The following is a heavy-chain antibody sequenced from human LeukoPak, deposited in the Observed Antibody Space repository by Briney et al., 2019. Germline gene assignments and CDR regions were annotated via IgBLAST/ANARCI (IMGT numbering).Heavy chain of an antibody. J-gene: IGHJ4*02. Sequence: SETLSLTCTVSGGSISGYYWSWIWQPPGKGLEWIGYIYSSGSTNYNPSLKSRVTISVDTSKSQFSLRLNSVTAADTAVYYCARGVGSSGWFDYWGQGTLVTVSS. V-gene: IGHV4-59*12. D-gene: IGHD6-19*01. CDR1: GGSISGYY. CDR3: ARGVGSSGWFDY. CDR2: IYSSGST.